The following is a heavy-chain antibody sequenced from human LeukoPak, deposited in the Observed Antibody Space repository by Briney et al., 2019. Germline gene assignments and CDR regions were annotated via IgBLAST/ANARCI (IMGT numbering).Heavy chain of an antibody. CDR3: ARLSAYYYGSYFYYYMDV. CDR1: GFSFSSYW. V-gene: IGHV3-7*01. D-gene: IGHD3-10*01. Sequence: GGSLRLSCEASGFSFSSYWMSWVRQAPGKGPEWWPIKGRFTISRDNAKNSLYLQMKNLRADDTALYYCARLSAYYYGSYFYYYMDVWGKGTTVTVSS. J-gene: IGHJ6*03.